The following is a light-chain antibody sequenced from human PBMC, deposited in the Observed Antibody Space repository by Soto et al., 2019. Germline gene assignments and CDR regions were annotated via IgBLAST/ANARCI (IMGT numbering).Light chain of an antibody. CDR2: DAF. CDR3: QVYTSLPQT. Sequence: EVVLAQSPGTLSLSPGERATVSCRASQTVGSDHLAWYQQKPDQAPRLLIYDAFIRATGVPDRFSGSGSGTDFTLTISRLEPEDFAVYYCQVYTSLPQTFGQGTKV. CDR1: QTVGSDH. J-gene: IGKJ1*01. V-gene: IGKV3-20*01.